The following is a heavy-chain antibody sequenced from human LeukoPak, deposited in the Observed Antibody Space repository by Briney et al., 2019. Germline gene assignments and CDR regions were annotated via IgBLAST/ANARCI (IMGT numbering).Heavy chain of an antibody. CDR2: IYSGGST. CDR3: ARGGPTSRGYFDY. J-gene: IGHJ4*02. D-gene: IGHD1-26*01. CDR1: GFTFSSYW. Sequence: PGGSLRLSCVASGFTFSSYWMTWVRQAPGKGLEWVSVIYSGGSTYSADSVKGRFTISRDNSKNTLYLQMNSLRAEDTAVYYCARGGPTSRGYFDYWGQGTLVTVSS. V-gene: IGHV3-53*01.